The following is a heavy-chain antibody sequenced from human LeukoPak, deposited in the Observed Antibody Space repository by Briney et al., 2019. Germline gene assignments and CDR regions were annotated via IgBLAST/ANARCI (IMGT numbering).Heavy chain of an antibody. D-gene: IGHD6-19*01. CDR1: GFTFSSHG. CDR3: ARGRGSGWYDTFDI. J-gene: IGHJ3*02. CDR2: IWYDGSNK. V-gene: IGHV3-33*01. Sequence: GGSLRLSCAASGFTFSSHGMHWVRQAPGKGLEWVAVIWYDGSNKFYADSVRGRFTISRDNSKNTLYVQMNSLRAEDTAVYYCARGRGSGWYDTFDIWGQGTMVTVSS.